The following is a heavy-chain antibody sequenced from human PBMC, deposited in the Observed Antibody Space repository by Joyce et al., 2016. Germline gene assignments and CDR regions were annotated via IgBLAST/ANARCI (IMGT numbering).Heavy chain of an antibody. CDR3: ARSQWLAPLMY. D-gene: IGHD6-19*01. V-gene: IGHV4-34*01. J-gene: IGHJ4*02. CDR2: INNSGVT. Sequence: QVQLQQWGAGLLKPSETLSLTCAVSGGPFRGFFWTWVRQPPGKGLEWIGDINNSGVTNYNPSLKTRVTFSVDTSKNQFSLTLTSLSAADTAVYYCARSQWLAPLMYWGQGTPVTVSS. CDR1: GGPFRGFF.